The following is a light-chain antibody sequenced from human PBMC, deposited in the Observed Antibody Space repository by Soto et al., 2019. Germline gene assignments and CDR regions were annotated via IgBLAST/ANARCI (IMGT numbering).Light chain of an antibody. V-gene: IGLV1-40*01. CDR1: SSNIGAGYD. Sequence: QSVLTQPPSVSGAPGQRITISCTGSSSNIGAGYDVHWYQQFPGTAPKLLLYSNNNRPSGVPDRFSGSKSGTSASLAITGLRAEDEADYSCQSYDFSLSGSAVFGGGTKLTVL. CDR3: QSYDFSLSGSAV. J-gene: IGLJ2*01. CDR2: SNN.